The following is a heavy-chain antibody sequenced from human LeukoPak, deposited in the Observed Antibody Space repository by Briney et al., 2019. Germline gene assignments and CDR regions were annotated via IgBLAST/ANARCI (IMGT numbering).Heavy chain of an antibody. Sequence: GGSLRLSCAASGFTFSSYSMNWVRQAPGMGLEWVSPISSSSTYIYYADSVKGRFTISRDNAKNSLYLQMNSLRAEDTAVYYCARALTTRDAFDIWGQGTMVTVSS. CDR2: ISSSSTYI. D-gene: IGHD4-17*01. CDR1: GFTFSSYS. J-gene: IGHJ3*02. V-gene: IGHV3-21*01. CDR3: ARALTTRDAFDI.